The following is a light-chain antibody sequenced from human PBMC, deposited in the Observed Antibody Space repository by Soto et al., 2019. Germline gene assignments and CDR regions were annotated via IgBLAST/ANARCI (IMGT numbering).Light chain of an antibody. J-gene: IGLJ1*01. CDR1: SSDVGGYDF. V-gene: IGLV2-14*03. CDR3: RSYISGTLYV. Sequence: QSALTQPASVSGSPGQSITISCAGTSSDVGGYDFVSWYQHHPGKAPKLMIYDVSNRPSGVSNRFSGSKSGNTASLTISGLQGEDEADYYCRSYISGTLYVFGTGTKVTVL. CDR2: DVS.